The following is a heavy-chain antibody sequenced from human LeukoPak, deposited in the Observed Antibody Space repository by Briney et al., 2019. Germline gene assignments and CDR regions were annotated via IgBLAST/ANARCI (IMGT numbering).Heavy chain of an antibody. CDR3: AKVAPRYCSSTSCYIAFDI. D-gene: IGHD2-2*02. Sequence: PGGSLRLSCAASGFTFSSYGMHRVRQAPGKGLEWVAFIRYDGSNKYYADSVKGRFTISRDNSKNTLYLQMNSLRAEDTAVYYCAKVAPRYCSSTSCYIAFDIWGQGTMVTVSS. J-gene: IGHJ3*02. CDR1: GFTFSSYG. CDR2: IRYDGSNK. V-gene: IGHV3-30*02.